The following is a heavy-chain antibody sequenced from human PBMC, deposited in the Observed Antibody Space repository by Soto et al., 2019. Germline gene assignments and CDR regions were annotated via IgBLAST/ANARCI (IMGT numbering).Heavy chain of an antibody. J-gene: IGHJ4*02. CDR3: ARDLSYSVYDWNQRVWLSY. V-gene: IGHV3-33*01. Sequence: QVQMLECGRGVVQRGRSLRLSCAASRLPFSSYGMHWDRQAPSKGLEWVAVIWDDGSNKYYADSVKGRFTISRDNSKQAMYLQMNGRRDEDTAVYYCARDLSYSVYDWNQRVWLSYLGQGALVTGSS. CDR2: IWDDGSNK. CDR1: RLPFSSYG. D-gene: IGHD5-12*01.